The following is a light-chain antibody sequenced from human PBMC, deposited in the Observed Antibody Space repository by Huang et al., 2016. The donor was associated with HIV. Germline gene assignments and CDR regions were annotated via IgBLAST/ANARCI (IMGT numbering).Light chain of an antibody. J-gene: IGKJ2*01. CDR2: GTF. CDR3: QQYNGWPPEYT. CDR1: QSISSN. V-gene: IGKV3-15*01. Sequence: EIVLTQSPATLSVSPGESATLSCRASQSISSNLAWYQQKPGQTPRLLIYGTFTRATGVTARFSGSGSGTEFTLTINSLQSEDFAVYYCQQYNGWPPEYTFGQGTKLEIK.